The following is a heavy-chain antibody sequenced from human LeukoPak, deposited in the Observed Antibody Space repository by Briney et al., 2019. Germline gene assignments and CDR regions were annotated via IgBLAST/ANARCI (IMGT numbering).Heavy chain of an antibody. CDR1: GDGVSSNSAA. CDR3: ARDPYIVATSSIHYYGMDV. V-gene: IGHV6-1*01. Sequence: SQTLSLTCAISGDGVSSNSAAWNWIRQSPSRGLEWLGRTYYRPKWYNDYAVSVKSRITINPDTSKNQFSLQLNSVTPEGTAVYYCARDPYIVATSSIHYYGMDVWGQGTTVTVSS. J-gene: IGHJ6*02. D-gene: IGHD5-12*01. CDR2: TYYRPKWYN.